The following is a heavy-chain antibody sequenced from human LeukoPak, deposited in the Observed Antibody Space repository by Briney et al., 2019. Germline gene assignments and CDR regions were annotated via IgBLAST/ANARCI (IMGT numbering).Heavy chain of an antibody. CDR1: GFTFSIYA. J-gene: IGHJ4*02. V-gene: IGHV3-30-3*01. CDR2: ISYDGSNK. CDR3: ARDHCGGDCSYFDY. Sequence: GGSLRLSCAASGFTFSIYAMHWVRQAPGKGLEWVAVISYDGSNKYYADSVKGRFTISRDNSKNTLYLQMNSLRAEDTAVYYCARDHCGGDCSYFDYWGQGTLVTVSS. D-gene: IGHD2-21*02.